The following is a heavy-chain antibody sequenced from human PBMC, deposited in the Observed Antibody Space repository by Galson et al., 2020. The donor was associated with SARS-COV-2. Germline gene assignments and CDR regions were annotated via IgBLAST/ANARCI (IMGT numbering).Heavy chain of an antibody. CDR3: ATVPYSSSWYVYYFDY. V-gene: IGHV4-4*02. CDR2: IYHRGST. CDR1: GGSISSSNS. D-gene: IGHD6-13*01. Sequence: SATLSLTCAVSGGSISSSNSWSWVRQPPGKGLEWIGEIYHRGSTNYNPSLKSRVTISVDKSKNQFSLQLSSVTAADTAVYYCATVPYSSSWYVYYFDYWGQGTLVTVSS. J-gene: IGHJ4*02.